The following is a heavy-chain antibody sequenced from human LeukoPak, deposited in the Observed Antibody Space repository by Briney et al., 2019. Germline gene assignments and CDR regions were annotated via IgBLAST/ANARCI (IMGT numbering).Heavy chain of an antibody. V-gene: IGHV4-30-2*01. J-gene: IGHJ4*02. CDR1: GGSIRSSYYY. D-gene: IGHD3-22*01. Sequence: SETLSLTCTVSGGSIRSSYYYWGWIRQPPGKGLEWIGYIYHSGSTYYNPSLKSRVIISVDRSKNQFSLKLSSVTAADTAVYYCASSYYYDSSGYYFPNWGQGTLVTVSS. CDR2: IYHSGST. CDR3: ASSYYYDSSGYYFPN.